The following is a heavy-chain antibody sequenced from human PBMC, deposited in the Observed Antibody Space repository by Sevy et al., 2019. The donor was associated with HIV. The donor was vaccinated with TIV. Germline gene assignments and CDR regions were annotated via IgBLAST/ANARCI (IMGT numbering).Heavy chain of an antibody. D-gene: IGHD3-22*01. CDR3: ATTKDYYDSSGDHFDY. CDR1: GKTLSDLS. Sequence: ASVKVSCKVSGKTLSDLSMHWVRQAPGKGLEWMGSFDPEDGETLYAQNFRARVTMTEDTSTDTAYMELSSLRSEDTAVYYCATTKDYYDSSGDHFDYWGQGSLVTVSS. J-gene: IGHJ4*02. CDR2: FDPEDGET. V-gene: IGHV1-24*01.